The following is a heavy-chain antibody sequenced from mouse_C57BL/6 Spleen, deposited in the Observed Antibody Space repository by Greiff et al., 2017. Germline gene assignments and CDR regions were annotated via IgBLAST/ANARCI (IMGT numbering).Heavy chain of an antibody. CDR1: GFTFSSYA. J-gene: IGHJ3*01. Sequence: EVKLVESGGGLVKPGGSLKLSCAASGFTFSSYAMSWVRQTPEKRLEWVATISDGGSYTYYPDNVKGRFTISRDNAKNNLYLQMSHLKSEDTAMYYCARELDSNSGAYWGQGTLVTVSA. V-gene: IGHV5-4*01. CDR2: ISDGGSYT. D-gene: IGHD4-1*02. CDR3: ARELDSNSGAY.